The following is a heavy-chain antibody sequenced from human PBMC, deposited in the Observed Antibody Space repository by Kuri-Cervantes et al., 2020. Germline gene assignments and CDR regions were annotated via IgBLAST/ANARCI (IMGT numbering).Heavy chain of an antibody. V-gene: IGHV4-61*01. D-gene: IGHD3-9*01. CDR1: GGSISSSSYY. J-gene: IGHJ3*02. CDR3: ARSYYDILTGYYNDAFDM. CDR2: IYYSGST. Sequence: SETLSLTCTVSGGSISSSSYYWSWIRQPPGKGLEWIGYIYYSGSTNYNPSLKSRVTISVDTSKNQFSLKLSSVTAADTAVYYCARSYYDILTGYYNDAFDMWGQGTMVTVSS.